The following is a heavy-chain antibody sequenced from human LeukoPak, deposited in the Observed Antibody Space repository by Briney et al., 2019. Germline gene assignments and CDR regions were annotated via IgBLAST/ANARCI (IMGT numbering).Heavy chain of an antibody. D-gene: IGHD3-3*01. V-gene: IGHV3-23*01. Sequence: LTGGSLRLSCAASGFTFSSYAMSWVRQAPGKGLEWVSAISGSGGSTYYTDSVKGRFTISRDNSKNTLYLQMNSLRAEDTAVYYCANEHYDFWSGPYGMDVWGQGTTVTVSS. CDR1: GFTFSSYA. J-gene: IGHJ6*02. CDR2: ISGSGGST. CDR3: ANEHYDFWSGPYGMDV.